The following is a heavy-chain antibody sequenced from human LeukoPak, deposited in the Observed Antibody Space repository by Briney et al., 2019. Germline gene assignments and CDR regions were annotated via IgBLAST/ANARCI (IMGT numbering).Heavy chain of an antibody. J-gene: IGHJ4*02. Sequence: GGSLRLSCAASGFTFSSYGMSWVRQAPGKGLEWVSSISGSSSYIYYADSVKGRFTISRDNAKNSLYLQMNSLRAEDTAVYYCARDREGYCSGGTCTNFDYWGQGTLVTVSS. CDR1: GFTFSSYG. V-gene: IGHV3-21*01. CDR3: ARDREGYCSGGTCTNFDY. D-gene: IGHD2-15*01. CDR2: ISGSSSYI.